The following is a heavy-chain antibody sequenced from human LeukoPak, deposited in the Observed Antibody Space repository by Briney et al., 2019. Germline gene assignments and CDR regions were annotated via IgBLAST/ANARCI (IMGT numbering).Heavy chain of an antibody. J-gene: IGHJ4*02. Sequence: GGSLRLSCAASGFTFSDYYMSWIRQAPGKGLEWVSYISSSSSYTSYADSVKGRFTISRDNAKNSLYLQMNSLRAEDTAVYYCARALAVAGPFDYWGQGTLVTVSS. V-gene: IGHV3-11*06. CDR3: ARALAVAGPFDY. D-gene: IGHD6-19*01. CDR1: GFTFSDYY. CDR2: ISSSSSYT.